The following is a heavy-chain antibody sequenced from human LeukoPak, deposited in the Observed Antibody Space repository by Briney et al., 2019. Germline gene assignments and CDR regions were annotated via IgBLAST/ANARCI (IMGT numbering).Heavy chain of an antibody. V-gene: IGHV3-30*02. CDR3: ASSFDWLFDTYWYFDL. Sequence: GGSLRLSCTASGFTFSSYGMHWVRHAPGKGLEWVAFIRYDGTNKYYAHSGKGRFTISRDNSKNTLNLQMNSLRAEDTAVYYCASSFDWLFDTYWYFDLWGRGTLVTVSS. CDR1: GFTFSSYG. J-gene: IGHJ2*01. D-gene: IGHD3-9*01. CDR2: IRYDGTNK.